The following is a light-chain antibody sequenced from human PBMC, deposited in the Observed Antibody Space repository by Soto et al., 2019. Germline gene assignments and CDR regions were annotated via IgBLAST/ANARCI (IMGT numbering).Light chain of an antibody. Sequence: EIVLTQSPGTLSLSPGKRATLSCRASQSVSSSHLAWYQQKLGQAPSLLIYGTSRRVTGIPDRFSGSGSWTEFTLTIDRLEPEDFSLYFCQHYDGSYPYTFGQGTKLEIK. CDR1: QSVSSSH. V-gene: IGKV3-20*01. J-gene: IGKJ2*01. CDR2: GTS. CDR3: QHYDGSYPYT.